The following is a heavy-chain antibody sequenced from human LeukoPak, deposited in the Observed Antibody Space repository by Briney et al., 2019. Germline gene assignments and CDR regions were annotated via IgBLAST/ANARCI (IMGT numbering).Heavy chain of an antibody. CDR3: ARIQSRIIAARPGNPAFDY. Sequence: ASVKVSCKASGYTFTSYDISWVRQAPGQGLEWMGWISTYNDNTHYAQKLQGRVTMTTDTSTSTVYMELKSLRSDDTAVYYCARIQSRIIAARPGNPAFDYWGRGTQVTVSS. CDR1: GYTFTSYD. D-gene: IGHD6-6*01. V-gene: IGHV1-18*01. J-gene: IGHJ4*02. CDR2: ISTYNDNT.